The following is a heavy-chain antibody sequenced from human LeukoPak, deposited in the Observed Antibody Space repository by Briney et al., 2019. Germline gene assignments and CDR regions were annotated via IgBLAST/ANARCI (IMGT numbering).Heavy chain of an antibody. V-gene: IGHV3-7*04. CDR2: IKQDGSEK. D-gene: IGHD5-24*01. CDR1: GFTFSGYW. J-gene: IGHJ3*01. CDR3: AKDIQLST. Sequence: GGSLRLSCAAFGFTFSGYWMTWVRQAPGKGLEWVANIKQDGSEKYYVDSVKGRFTISRDNSKNTLSLQMNSLRVEDTAIYYCAKDIQLSTWGLGTMVTVSS.